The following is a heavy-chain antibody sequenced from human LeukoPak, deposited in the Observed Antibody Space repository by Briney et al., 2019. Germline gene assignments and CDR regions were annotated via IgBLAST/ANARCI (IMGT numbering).Heavy chain of an antibody. V-gene: IGHV1-8*01. J-gene: IGHJ6*02. CDR3: ARRLKSGSYFYYYYYGMDV. Sequence: GASVKVSCKASGYTFTSYDINWVRQATGQGLEWMGWMNPNSGNTGYAQKFQGRVTMTRNTSISTAYMELSSLRSEDTAVYYCARRLKSGSYFYYYYYGMDVWGQGTTVTVSS. D-gene: IGHD1-26*01. CDR2: MNPNSGNT. CDR1: GYTFTSYD.